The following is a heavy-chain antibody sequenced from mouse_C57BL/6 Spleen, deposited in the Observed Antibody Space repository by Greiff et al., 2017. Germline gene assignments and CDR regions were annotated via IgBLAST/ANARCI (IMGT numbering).Heavy chain of an antibody. V-gene: IGHV1-42*01. Sequence: VQLQQSGPELVKPGASVKISCKASGYSFTGYYMNWVKQSPEKSLEWIGEINPSTGGTTYNQKFKAKATLTVDKSSSTAYMQLKSLTSEDSAVYYCARSRDSSYFDYWGKAPLSQSPQ. CDR1: GYSFTGYY. CDR2: INPSTGGT. J-gene: IGHJ2*01. CDR3: ARSRDSSYFDY. D-gene: IGHD3-2*01.